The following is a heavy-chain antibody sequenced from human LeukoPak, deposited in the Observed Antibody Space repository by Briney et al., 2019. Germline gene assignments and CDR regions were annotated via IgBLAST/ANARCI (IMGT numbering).Heavy chain of an antibody. D-gene: IGHD3-22*01. V-gene: IGHV4-34*01. CDR1: GGSFSGYY. Sequence: PSETLSLTCAVYGGSFSGYYWSWIRQPPGKGLEWIGEINHSGSTNYNPSLKSRVTISVDTSENQFSLKLSSVTAADTAVYYCARGSPRYYYDSSGYYDYWGQGTLVSVSS. CDR3: ARGSPRYYYDSSGYYDY. CDR2: INHSGST. J-gene: IGHJ4*02.